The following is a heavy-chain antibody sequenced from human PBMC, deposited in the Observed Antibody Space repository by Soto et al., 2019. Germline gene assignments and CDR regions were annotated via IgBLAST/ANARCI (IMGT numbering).Heavy chain of an antibody. Sequence: EVQLVESGGGLVKPGGSLRLSCAASGFTFSNAWMNWVRQAPGKGLEWVGRIRSKTDGGTADYAGPVQGRFTISRDDSKNTLYLQINSLKSEDTAVYFCARHPGGGSWFDPWGQGTLVNVSS. CDR1: GFTFSNAW. CDR3: ARHPGGGSWFDP. J-gene: IGHJ5*02. CDR2: IRSKTDGGTA. D-gene: IGHD3-16*01. V-gene: IGHV3-15*07.